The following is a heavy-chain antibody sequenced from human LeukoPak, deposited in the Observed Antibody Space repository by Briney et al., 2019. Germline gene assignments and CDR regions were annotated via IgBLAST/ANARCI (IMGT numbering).Heavy chain of an antibody. D-gene: IGHD4-17*01. J-gene: IGHJ3*02. CDR3: ARDRATVTTGGDAFDI. Sequence: SEKVSCKASGGTFSSYAISWVRQAPGQGLEWMGGIIPIFGTANYAQKFQGRVTITADESTSTAYMELSSLRSEDTAVYYCARDRATVTTGGDAFDIWGQGTMVTVSS. V-gene: IGHV1-69*13. CDR1: GGTFSSYA. CDR2: IIPIFGTA.